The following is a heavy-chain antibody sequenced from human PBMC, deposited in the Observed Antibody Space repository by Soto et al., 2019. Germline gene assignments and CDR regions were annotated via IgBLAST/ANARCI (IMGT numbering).Heavy chain of an antibody. V-gene: IGHV3-66*01. D-gene: IGHD2-15*01. CDR3: ATVVAPSWYFDS. J-gene: IGHJ4*02. CDR1: GFTVS. Sequence: EVQLVESGGGLVQPGGSLRLSCAVSGFTVSMSWVRQAPGKGLEWVSVIDSAGATYYAESVRGRFTISKDASKNTLDLQMNDVRADDTAVYYCATVVAPSWYFDSWGQGTLVAVSS. CDR2: IDSAGAT.